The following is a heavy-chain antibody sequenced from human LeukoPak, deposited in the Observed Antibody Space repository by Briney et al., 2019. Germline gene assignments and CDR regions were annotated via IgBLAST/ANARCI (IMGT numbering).Heavy chain of an antibody. CDR3: ARGVGYYDSSGYPQNWFDP. CDR2: ISSSGST. V-gene: IGHV4-61*02. Sequence: PSQTLSLTCTVSGDSISSGDYYWSWIRQPAGKGLEWIGRISSSGSTNYNPSLKSRVTISVDTSKNQFSLKLSSVTAADTAVYYCARGVGYYDSSGYPQNWFDPWGQGTLVTVSS. CDR1: GDSISSGDYY. J-gene: IGHJ5*02. D-gene: IGHD3-22*01.